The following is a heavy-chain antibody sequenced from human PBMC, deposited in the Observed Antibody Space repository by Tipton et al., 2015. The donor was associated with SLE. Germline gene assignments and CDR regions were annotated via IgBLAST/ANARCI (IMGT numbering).Heavy chain of an antibody. J-gene: IGHJ6*02. CDR2: IYHSGST. D-gene: IGHD3-22*01. CDR3: AGFQNYDSSGYYYEYYGMDV. Sequence: TLSLTCAVSGGSISSGGYSWSWIRQPPGKGLEWIGYIYHSGSTYYNPSLKSRVTISVDTSKNQFSLKLSSVTAADTAVYYCAGFQNYDSSGYYYEYYGMDVWGQGTTVTVSS. CDR1: GGSISSGGYS. V-gene: IGHV4-30-2*01.